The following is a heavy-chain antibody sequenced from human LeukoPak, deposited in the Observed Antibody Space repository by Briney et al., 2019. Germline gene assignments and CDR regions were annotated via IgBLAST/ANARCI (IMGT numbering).Heavy chain of an antibody. Sequence: GGSLRLSCAASGFTFSSYEMNWVRQAPGEGLEWVSYISSSGSTIYYADSVKGRFTISRDNAKNSLYLQMNSLRAEDTAVYYCAREGGSAAPDYWGQGTLVTVSS. D-gene: IGHD2-2*01. V-gene: IGHV3-48*03. CDR3: AREGGSAAPDY. J-gene: IGHJ4*02. CDR2: ISSSGSTI. CDR1: GFTFSSYE.